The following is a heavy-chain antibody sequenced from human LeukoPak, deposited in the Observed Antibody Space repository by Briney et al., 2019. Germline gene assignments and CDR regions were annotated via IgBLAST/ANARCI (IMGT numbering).Heavy chain of an antibody. D-gene: IGHD3-16*02. CDR1: GGTFSSYA. J-gene: IGHJ4*02. CDR2: IIPIFGTA. Sequence: GASVKVSCKASGGTFSSYAISWVRQAPGQGLEWKGGIIPIFGTANYAQKFQGRVTITADESTSTAYMELSSLRSEDTAVYYCARERGYDYVWGSYRLYYFDYWGQGTLVTVSS. CDR3: ARERGYDYVWGSYRLYYFDY. V-gene: IGHV1-69*13.